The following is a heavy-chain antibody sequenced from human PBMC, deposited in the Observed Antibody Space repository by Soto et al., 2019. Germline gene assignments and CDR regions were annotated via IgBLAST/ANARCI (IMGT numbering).Heavy chain of an antibody. V-gene: IGHV3-23*01. D-gene: IGHD3-22*01. J-gene: IGHJ3*02. CDR3: ALDSSGYYGLGAFDI. CDR2: ISGSGGST. Sequence: EVQLLESGGGLVQPGGSLRLSCAASGFTFSSYAMSWVRQAPGKGLEWVSAISGSGGSTYYADSVKGRFTISRDNSKNTLYLEVNSVRAEDTGVYYCALDSSGYYGLGAFDIWGQGTMVTVSS. CDR1: GFTFSSYA.